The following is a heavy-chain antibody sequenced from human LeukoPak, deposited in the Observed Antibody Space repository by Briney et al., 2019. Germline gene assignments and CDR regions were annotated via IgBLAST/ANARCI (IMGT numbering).Heavy chain of an antibody. Sequence: GGSLRLSCAASGFTFSDYYMSWIRQAPGKGLEWVSYISSSGSTIYYADSVKGRFTISRDNAKSSLYLQMNSLRAEDTAVYYCARDPVTTSFFYYGMDVWGQGTTVTVSS. CDR2: ISSSGSTI. CDR1: GFTFSDYY. J-gene: IGHJ6*02. CDR3: ARDPVTTSFFYYGMDV. D-gene: IGHD4-11*01. V-gene: IGHV3-11*01.